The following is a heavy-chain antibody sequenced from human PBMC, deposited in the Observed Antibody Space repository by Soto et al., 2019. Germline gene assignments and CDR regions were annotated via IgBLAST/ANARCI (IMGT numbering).Heavy chain of an antibody. D-gene: IGHD5-18*01. CDR2: ISWNSGSI. CDR1: GFTFDDYA. V-gene: IGHV3-9*01. J-gene: IGHJ4*02. Sequence: EVQLVESGGGLVQPGRSLRLSCAASGFTFDDYAMHWVRQAPGKGLEWVSGISWNSGSIGYADSVKGRFTISRDNAKNALYLQMNSLIAEDTALYYCAKDKDRAMVTHFDYWGQGTLVTVSS. CDR3: AKDKDRAMVTHFDY.